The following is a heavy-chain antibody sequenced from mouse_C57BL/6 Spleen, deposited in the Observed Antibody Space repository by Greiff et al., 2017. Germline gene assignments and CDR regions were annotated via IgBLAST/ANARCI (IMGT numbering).Heavy chain of an antibody. J-gene: IGHJ4*01. CDR1: GYAFSSSW. CDR2: IYPGDGDT. CDR3: ARSTVVGAMDY. Sequence: VQLQQSGPELVKPGASVKISCKASGYAFSSSWMNWVKQRPGKGLEWIGRIYPGDGDTNYNGKFKGKATLTADKSSSTAYMQLSSLTSEDSAVYFCARSTVVGAMDYWGQGTSVTVSS. V-gene: IGHV1-82*01. D-gene: IGHD1-1*01.